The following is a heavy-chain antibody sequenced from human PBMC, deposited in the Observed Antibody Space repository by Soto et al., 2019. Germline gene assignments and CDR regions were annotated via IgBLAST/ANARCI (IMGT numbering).Heavy chain of an antibody. J-gene: IGHJ5*01. CDR2: ISESSSST. D-gene: IGHD1-20*01. CDR3: YKKPNCFDS. V-gene: IGHV3-23*01. CDR1: GLTFSRHA. Sequence: EVQLLESGGGLVQPGGSLRLSCAASGLTFSRHAMAWVRQAPGKGLEWLSSISESSSSTYYADSVKGRFTISKDNSKNMLYLQMNSLIDEDTAVYYCYKKPNCFDSWGQGTLVTVSS.